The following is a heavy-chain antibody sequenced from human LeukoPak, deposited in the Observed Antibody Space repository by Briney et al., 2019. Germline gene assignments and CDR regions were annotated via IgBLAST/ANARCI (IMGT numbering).Heavy chain of an antibody. CDR3: AKGRMGYIDY. CDR1: GFTVSSNY. D-gene: IGHD2-8*01. Sequence: GGSLRLSCAASGFTVSSNYMSWVRQAPGKGLEWVSVIYSGGSTYYADSVKGRFTTSRDNSKNPLYLQMNSLRAEDTAVYYCAKGRMGYIDYWGQGTLVTVSS. V-gene: IGHV3-66*01. J-gene: IGHJ4*02. CDR2: IYSGGST.